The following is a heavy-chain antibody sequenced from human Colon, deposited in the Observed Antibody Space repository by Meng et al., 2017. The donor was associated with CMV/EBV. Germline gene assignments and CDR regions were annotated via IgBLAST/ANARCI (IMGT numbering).Heavy chain of an antibody. D-gene: IGHD3-10*01. J-gene: IGHJ4*02. Sequence: GGSLRLSCTNSGFTFSGFSMSWVRQAPGRGLEWVANIEEDGSEKYYLDSVKGRFTIFRDNAKNSLYLQVNSLRVEDTAVYYCATDTARVRGYWGQGTLVTVSS. CDR2: IEEDGSEK. V-gene: IGHV3-7*04. CDR1: GFTFSGFS. CDR3: ATDTARVRGY.